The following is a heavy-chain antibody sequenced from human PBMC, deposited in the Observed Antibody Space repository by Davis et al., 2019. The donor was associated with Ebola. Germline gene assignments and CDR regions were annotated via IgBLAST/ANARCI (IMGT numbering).Heavy chain of an antibody. CDR3: ARGRTAAGILYYYYGMDV. J-gene: IGHJ6*02. CDR1: GFTFSSYD. CDR2: IGTAGDT. Sequence: GESLKISCAASGFTFSSYDMHWVRQATGKGLEWVSAIGTAGDTYYPGSVKGRFTISRENAKNSLYLQMNSLRAGDTAVYYCARGRTAAGILYYYYGMDVWGQGTTVTVSS. D-gene: IGHD6-13*01. V-gene: IGHV3-13*01.